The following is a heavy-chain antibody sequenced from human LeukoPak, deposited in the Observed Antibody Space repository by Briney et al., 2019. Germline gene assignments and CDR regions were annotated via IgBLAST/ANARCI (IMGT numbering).Heavy chain of an antibody. J-gene: IGHJ4*02. D-gene: IGHD6-13*01. CDR1: GFTFSSYS. CDR3: ATSFGPVIAAAGTGAD. Sequence: GGSLRLSCAASGFTFSSYSMNWVRQAPGKGLEWVSSISSSSYIYYADSVKGRFTISRDNAKNSLYLQMNSLRAEDTAVYYCATSFGPVIAAAGTGADWGQGALVTVSS. V-gene: IGHV3-21*01. CDR2: ISSSSYI.